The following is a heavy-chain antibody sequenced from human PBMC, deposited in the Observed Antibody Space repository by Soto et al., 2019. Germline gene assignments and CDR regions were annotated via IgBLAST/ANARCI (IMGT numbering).Heavy chain of an antibody. CDR1: GYIFTSWR. J-gene: IGHJ5*02. Sequence: QIQLLQSGTEAKKPGASVRVSCKASGYIFTSWRITWVRQAPGQGLEYMGWINPYNGKTNYAQQFQGRVTMTTDTSTNTAYMELGSLRSDDTALYYCARESGGLDPWGQGTLVTVSS. V-gene: IGHV1-18*01. CDR3: ARESGGLDP. CDR2: INPYNGKT.